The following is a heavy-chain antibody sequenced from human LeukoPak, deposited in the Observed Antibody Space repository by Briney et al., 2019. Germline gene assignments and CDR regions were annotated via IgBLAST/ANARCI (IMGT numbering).Heavy chain of an antibody. J-gene: IGHJ4*02. D-gene: IGHD6-19*01. Sequence: GGSLRLSCAASGFTFNNYAMNWVRQAPGRGLEWVSSISGGGETTYYADSAKGRFTISRDNSQNTLYLQMNSLRAEDTAVYYCARGAVAHGGFDYWGQGTLVTVSS. CDR1: GFTFNNYA. CDR3: ARGAVAHGGFDY. CDR2: ISGGGETT. V-gene: IGHV3-23*01.